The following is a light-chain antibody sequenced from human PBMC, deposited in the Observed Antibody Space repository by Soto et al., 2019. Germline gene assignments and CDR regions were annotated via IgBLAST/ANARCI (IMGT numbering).Light chain of an antibody. CDR1: QGISSD. CDR3: QHLNNYPPYT. CDR2: AAS. V-gene: IGKV1-9*01. Sequence: DIQLTQSPSFLSASVGDRVTITCRASQGISSDLAWYQQRPGKAPKLLIYAASTLQSGVPSSFSGSGSGTDFTLTISSLQPEDLATYCCQHLNNYPPYTFGQGTKLEIK. J-gene: IGKJ2*01.